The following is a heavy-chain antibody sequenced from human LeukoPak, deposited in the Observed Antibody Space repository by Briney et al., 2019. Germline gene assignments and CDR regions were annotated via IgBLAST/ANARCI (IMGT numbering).Heavy chain of an antibody. CDR1: GFTFSSYS. V-gene: IGHV3-21*01. J-gene: IGHJ4*02. Sequence: PGGSLRLSCAASGFTFSSYSMNWVRQAPGKGLEWVSSISSSSSYIHYADSVKGRFTISRDNAKNSLYPQMNSLRAEDTAVYYCAREGGSYYMLYYFDYWGQGTLVTVSS. CDR3: AREGGSYYMLYYFDY. D-gene: IGHD1-26*01. CDR2: ISSSSSYI.